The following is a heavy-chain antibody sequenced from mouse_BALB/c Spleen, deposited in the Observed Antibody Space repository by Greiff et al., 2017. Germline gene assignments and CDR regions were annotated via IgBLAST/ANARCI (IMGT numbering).Heavy chain of an antibody. CDR1: GFTFSDYY. CDR2: ISDGGSYT. J-gene: IGHJ2*01. V-gene: IGHV5-4*02. D-gene: IGHD4-1*01. Sequence: DVKLVESGGGLVKPGGSLKLSCAASGFTFSDYYMYWVRQTPEKRLEWVATISDGGSYTYYPDSVKGRFTISRDNAKNNLYLQMSSLKSEDTAMYYCARDGGTGTYYFDYWGQGTTLTVSS. CDR3: ARDGGTGTYYFDY.